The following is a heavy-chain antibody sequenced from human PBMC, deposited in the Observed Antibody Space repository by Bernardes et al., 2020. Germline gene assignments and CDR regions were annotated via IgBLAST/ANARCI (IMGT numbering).Heavy chain of an antibody. V-gene: IGHV3-48*01. CDR3: ARDIYTGSSYYYAMDV. Sequence: GGSLRLSCTASGFTFSSFSMNWVRQAPGKGLEWISYISSSSGGTIYYADSVKGRFTISRDNAKNSLYLQMNSLRAEDTAVYYCARDIYTGSSYYYAMDVWGQGTTVSV. J-gene: IGHJ6*02. D-gene: IGHD1-26*01. CDR1: GFTFSSFS. CDR2: ISSSSGGTI.